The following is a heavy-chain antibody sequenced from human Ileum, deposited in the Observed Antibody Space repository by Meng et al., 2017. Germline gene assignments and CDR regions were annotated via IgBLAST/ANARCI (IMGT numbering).Heavy chain of an antibody. CDR3: ANQKLTVSYFDY. V-gene: IGHV3-23*01. D-gene: IGHD4-17*01. J-gene: IGHJ4*02. CDR2: TSGSGGST. Sequence: GESLKISCAASGFTFSSYAMSWVRQAPGKGLEWVSATSGSGGSTYYIDSVRGRFTISRDNSKNTLYLQMNSLRAEDTAVYYCANQKLTVSYFDYWGQGTLVTVSS. CDR1: GFTFSSYA.